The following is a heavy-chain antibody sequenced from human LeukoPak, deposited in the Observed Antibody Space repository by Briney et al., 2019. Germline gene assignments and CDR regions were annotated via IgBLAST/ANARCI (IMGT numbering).Heavy chain of an antibody. Sequence: ASVKVSCKASGYTFTGYYMHWVRQAPGQGLEWMGWINPNSGGTNYAQKFQGRVTMTRDTSISTAYMELSRLRSDDTAVYYCARERGPYDYVWGSYRPKYDWFDPWGQGTLVTVSS. V-gene: IGHV1-2*02. CDR3: ARERGPYDYVWGSYRPKYDWFDP. D-gene: IGHD3-16*02. CDR2: INPNSGGT. J-gene: IGHJ5*02. CDR1: GYTFTGYY.